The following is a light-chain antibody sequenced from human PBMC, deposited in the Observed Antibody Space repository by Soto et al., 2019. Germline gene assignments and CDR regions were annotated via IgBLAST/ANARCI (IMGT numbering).Light chain of an antibody. V-gene: IGKV3-15*01. CDR2: DAF. Sequence: EVVMKQSQATLSVSPGERATLSCRASQSVGSKLAWYQQKPGQAPRLLIFDAFTRATGIPARFSGSGSGTEFTLFISSLQSEDFAVYYCQQYNNWPPLTFGGGTKVEI. J-gene: IGKJ4*01. CDR3: QQYNNWPPLT. CDR1: QSVGSK.